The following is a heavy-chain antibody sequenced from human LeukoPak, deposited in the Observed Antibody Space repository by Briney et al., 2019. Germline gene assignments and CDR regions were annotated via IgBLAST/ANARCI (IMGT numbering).Heavy chain of an antibody. V-gene: IGHV3-30-3*01. D-gene: IGHD2-21*01. J-gene: IGHJ4*02. CDR1: GFTFSSYA. CDR2: ISYDRSNK. Sequence: GGSLRLSCAASGFTFSSYAMHWVRQAPGKGLEWVAVISYDRSNKYYADSVKGRFTISRDNSKNTLYLQMNSLRAEDTAVYYCARDLGTLFAFDYWGQGTLVTVSS. CDR3: ARDLGTLFAFDY.